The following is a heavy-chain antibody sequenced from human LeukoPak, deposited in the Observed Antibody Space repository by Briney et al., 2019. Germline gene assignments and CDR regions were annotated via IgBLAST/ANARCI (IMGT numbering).Heavy chain of an antibody. D-gene: IGHD4-17*01. J-gene: IGHJ3*02. CDR3: ARDSRLRGAFDS. CDR1: GGPIRIYH. Sequence: TSETLSLTCTVCGGPIRIYHWRGTRQPPEKARGWIGYIYYSGITNYIPSLRSRVTISVDTSKNQFSLKLSSMSAADTAVYYCARDSRLRGAFDSWGQGTMVTVSS. CDR2: IYYSGIT. V-gene: IGHV4-59*13.